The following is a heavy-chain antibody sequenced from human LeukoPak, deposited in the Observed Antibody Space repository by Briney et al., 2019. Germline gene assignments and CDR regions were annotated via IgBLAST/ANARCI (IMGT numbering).Heavy chain of an antibody. V-gene: IGHV1-8*01. CDR2: MNPNSGNT. Sequence: ASVKVSCKASGYTFTSYDINWVRQATGQGLEWMGWMNPNSGNTGNAQKFQGGVTMTRNTSISTAYMELSSLRSEDTAVYYCASSALWAPNYYYYYGMDVWGQGTTVTVFS. D-gene: IGHD5-18*01. J-gene: IGHJ6*02. CDR3: ASSALWAPNYYYYYGMDV. CDR1: GYTFTSYD.